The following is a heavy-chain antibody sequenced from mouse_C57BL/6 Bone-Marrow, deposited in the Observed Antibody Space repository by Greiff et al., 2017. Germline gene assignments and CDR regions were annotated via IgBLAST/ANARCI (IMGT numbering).Heavy chain of an antibody. D-gene: IGHD1-1*01. CDR1: GFNITDYY. CDR3: TTPYYGSSSSAY. V-gene: IGHV14-1*01. Sequence: EVKLMESGAELVRPGASVKLSCTASGFNITDYYMHWVKQRPEQGLEWIGRIDPEDGDTAYAPKFQGKATMTADKSSNTAYLQLSSLTSEDTAVXYCTTPYYGSSSSAYWGQGTLVTVSA. J-gene: IGHJ3*01. CDR2: IDPEDGDT.